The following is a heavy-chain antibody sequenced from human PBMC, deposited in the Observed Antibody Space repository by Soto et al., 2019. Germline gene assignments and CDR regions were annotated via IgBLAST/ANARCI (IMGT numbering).Heavy chain of an antibody. CDR1: GGTFSSYA. CDR2: IIPIFGTA. CDR3: ARDPPQYYYDSSGYYWDDY. Sequence: ASVKVSCKASGGTFSSYAISWVRQAPGQGLEWMGGIIPIFGTANYAQKFQGRVTITADESTSTAYMELSSLRSEDTAVYYCARDPPQYYYDSSGYYWDDYWGQGTLVTVS. D-gene: IGHD3-22*01. V-gene: IGHV1-69*13. J-gene: IGHJ4*02.